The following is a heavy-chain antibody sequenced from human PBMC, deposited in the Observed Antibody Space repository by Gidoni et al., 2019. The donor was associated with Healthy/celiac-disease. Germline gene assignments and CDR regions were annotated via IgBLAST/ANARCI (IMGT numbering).Heavy chain of an antibody. Sequence: QVQLQQWGAGLLKPSETLSLTCAVYGGSFSGYYWSWIRQPPGKGLEWIGEINHSGSTNYNPSLKSRVTISVDTSKNQFSLKLSSVTAADTAVYYCARVLEGAVAGTVDYWGQGTLVTVSS. CDR2: INHSGST. V-gene: IGHV4-34*01. D-gene: IGHD6-19*01. CDR1: GGSFSGYY. J-gene: IGHJ4*02. CDR3: ARVLEGAVAGTVDY.